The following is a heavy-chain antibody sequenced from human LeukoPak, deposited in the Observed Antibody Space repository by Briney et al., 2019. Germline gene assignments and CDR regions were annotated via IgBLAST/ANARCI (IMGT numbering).Heavy chain of an antibody. CDR2: ISAYNGNT. J-gene: IGHJ6*03. CDR1: GYTLTSYG. D-gene: IGHD5-12*01. CDR3: ARIPGRLREDYYYSYRAV. V-gene: IGHV1-18*01. Sequence: ASVKVSCKASGYTLTSYGISWVRQAPGQGLEWMGWISAYNGNTNYAQKLQGRVTMTTDTSTSTAYMELRSLRSDDTAVYYCARIPGRLREDYYYSYRAVWAKGPTVTVSS.